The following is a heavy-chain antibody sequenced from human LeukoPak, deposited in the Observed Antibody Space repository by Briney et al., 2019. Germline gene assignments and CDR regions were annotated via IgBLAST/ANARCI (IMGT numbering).Heavy chain of an antibody. CDR2: IHYSGST. J-gene: IGHJ3*02. CDR3: VRPLGSKNGFDI. Sequence: SETLSLTCTVSGGSIANYYWTWIRQPPGKGLEWIGFIHYSGSTNYNPSVKSRVSMSLDTSKNQFSLQLNSVTAADTAVYYCVRPLGSKNGFDIWGQGTLVTVSS. CDR1: GGSIANYY. D-gene: IGHD1-26*01. V-gene: IGHV4-59*08.